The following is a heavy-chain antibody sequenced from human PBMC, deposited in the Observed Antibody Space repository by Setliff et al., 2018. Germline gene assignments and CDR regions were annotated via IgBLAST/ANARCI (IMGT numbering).Heavy chain of an antibody. CDR2: IYTSGTT. CDR3: ARGRLLYVRDSHYFDN. Sequence: SETLSLTCTVSGDSLTSGPYYWTWVRQPAGKGLEWIGHIYTSGTTNYSPSLKSRVTISADTSKNQLSLQLTSVTAADTAVYYCARGRLLYVRDSHYFDNWGQGTLVTVSS. J-gene: IGHJ4*02. CDR1: GDSLTSGPYY. D-gene: IGHD2-21*02. V-gene: IGHV4-61*09.